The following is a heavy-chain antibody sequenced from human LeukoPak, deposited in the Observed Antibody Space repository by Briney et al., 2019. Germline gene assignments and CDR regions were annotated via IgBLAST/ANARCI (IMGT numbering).Heavy chain of an antibody. CDR3: TRGKLDYSSGGYYKGYYYYGMDV. J-gene: IGHJ6*04. V-gene: IGHV1-3*01. Sequence: ASVKVSCKASGYTFTSYAMHWVRQAPGQRLEWMGWINAGNGNTKYSQKFQGRVTITRDTSASTAYMELSSLRSEDTAVYYCTRGKLDYSSGGYYKGYYYYGMDVWGKGTTVTVSS. CDR1: GYTFTSYA. CDR2: INAGNGNT. D-gene: IGHD3-10*01.